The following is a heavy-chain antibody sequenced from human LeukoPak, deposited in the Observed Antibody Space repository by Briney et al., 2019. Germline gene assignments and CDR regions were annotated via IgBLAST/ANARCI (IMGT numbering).Heavy chain of an antibody. J-gene: IGHJ3*02. CDR1: GGSLSSSVYY. D-gene: IGHD3-16*01. CDR3: ARHFDYPKAFGI. CDR2: LYYSGSA. Sequence: PSETLSLTCTVTGGSLSSSVYYWGWIRQPPGRGLEWVGSLYYSGSAYNNPSLKSRVTISVDTSRNQFSLKLSSVAAADTAVYYCARHFDYPKAFGIWGQGTMVTVSS. V-gene: IGHV4-39*01.